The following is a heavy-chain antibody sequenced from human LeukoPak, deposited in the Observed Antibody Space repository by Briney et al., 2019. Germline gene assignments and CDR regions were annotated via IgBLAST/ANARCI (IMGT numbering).Heavy chain of an antibody. J-gene: IGHJ6*04. CDR1: GFTFSSYS. D-gene: IGHD3-10*02. V-gene: IGHV3-21*04. CDR2: ISSSSSCI. Sequence: GGSLRLSCAASGFTFSSYSMNWVCQAPGKGLEWVSSISSSSSCIYYADSVKGRFTISRDNAKNSLYLQMNSLRAEDTAFYYCAEIGTTMIGGVWGKGATVTISS. CDR3: AEIGTTMIGGV.